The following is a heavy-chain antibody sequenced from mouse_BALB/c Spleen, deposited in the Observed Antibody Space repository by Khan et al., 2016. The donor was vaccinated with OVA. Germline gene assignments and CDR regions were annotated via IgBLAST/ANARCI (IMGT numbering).Heavy chain of an antibody. V-gene: IGHV1S135*01. J-gene: IGHJ3*01. D-gene: IGHD2-2*01. CDR3: TRHGYVAWFTY. CDR2: IDPFSGSP. Sequence: VQLQQSGPELMKPGASVKISCMASGYSFTTYYINWVMQSPGKSLEWIGYIDPFSGSPTYNQKFKGKATLTVDKSSSTAYIHLSNLTSEDSAVDYCTRHGYVAWFTYWGQGTLVTVSA. CDR1: GYSFTTYY.